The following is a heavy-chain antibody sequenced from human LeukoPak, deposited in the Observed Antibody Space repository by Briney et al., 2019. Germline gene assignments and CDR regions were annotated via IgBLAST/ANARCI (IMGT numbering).Heavy chain of an antibody. Sequence: ASVKDSRKASGYTFTSYDLNWVRQATGQGLEWMGWMITNSGSTCYAQKFQDRVTMTRNTSRSTDYMELSSLGSEDTAVYYCAREWDYYGSWGFDPWGQGTLVTVSS. D-gene: IGHD3-10*01. CDR1: GYTFTSYD. CDR3: AREWDYYGSWGFDP. V-gene: IGHV1-8*01. CDR2: MITNSGST. J-gene: IGHJ5*02.